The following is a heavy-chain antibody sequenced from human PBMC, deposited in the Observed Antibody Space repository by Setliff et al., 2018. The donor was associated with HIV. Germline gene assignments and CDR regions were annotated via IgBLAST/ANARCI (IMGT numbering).Heavy chain of an antibody. Sequence: LRLSCAASGFTFSSYGMHWVRQAPGKGLEWVAFIRYDGSNKYYADSVKGRFTISRDNSKNTLYLQMNSLRAEDTAVYYCAREPCSGGSCYSGYFDYWGQGTLVTVSS. CDR1: GFTFSSYG. J-gene: IGHJ4*02. CDR2: IRYDGSNK. D-gene: IGHD2-15*01. V-gene: IGHV3-30*02. CDR3: AREPCSGGSCYSGYFDY.